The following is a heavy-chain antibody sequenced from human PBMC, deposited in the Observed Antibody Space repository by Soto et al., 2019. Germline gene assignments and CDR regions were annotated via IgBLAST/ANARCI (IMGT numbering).Heavy chain of an antibody. D-gene: IGHD5-12*01. CDR1: GGTFSSYT. Sequence: ASVKVSCKASGGTFSSYTISWVRQAPGQGLEWMGWINPNRGGTNYAQKFQGWVTMTRDTSISTAYMELSRLRSDDTAVYYCARDRGRYSGYDYPGNDPDDYYGLDVWGQGTTVTVSS. CDR2: INPNRGGT. V-gene: IGHV1-2*04. CDR3: ARDRGRYSGYDYPGNDPDDYYGLDV. J-gene: IGHJ6*02.